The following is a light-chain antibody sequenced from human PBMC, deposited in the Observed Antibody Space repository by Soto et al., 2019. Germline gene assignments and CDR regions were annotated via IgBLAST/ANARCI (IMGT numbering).Light chain of an antibody. CDR3: QQYGSSLIT. V-gene: IGKV3-20*01. Sequence: ETVLTQSPDTLSLSPGERATLSCRASQSVTSDYLAWYQQKAGQAPRLLIYGASSRATGIPDRFSGSGSGTDFTLTISRLEPEDFAVYYCQQYGSSLITFGQGTRLEIK. CDR2: GAS. J-gene: IGKJ5*01. CDR1: QSVTSDY.